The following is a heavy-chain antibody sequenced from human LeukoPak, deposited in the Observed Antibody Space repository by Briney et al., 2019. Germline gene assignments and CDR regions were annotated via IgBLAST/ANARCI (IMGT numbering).Heavy chain of an antibody. V-gene: IGHV4-59*01. Sequence: SETLSLTCTVSGGSISSYYWSWIRQPPGKGLEWIGYIYYSGSTNYNPSLKSRLTISVDTSKNQFSLKLSSVTAADTAVYYCASNTGTVFDYWGQGALATVSS. CDR3: ASNTGTVFDY. D-gene: IGHD7-27*01. CDR1: GGSISSYY. J-gene: IGHJ4*02. CDR2: IYYSGST.